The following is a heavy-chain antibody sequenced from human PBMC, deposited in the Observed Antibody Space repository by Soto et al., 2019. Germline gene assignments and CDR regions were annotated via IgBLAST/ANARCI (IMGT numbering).Heavy chain of an antibody. J-gene: IGHJ2*01. Sequence: QVQLVQSRAEVKKPGASVKVSCKASGYTFTSYGISWVRQAPGQGLEWIGWISAHNGNTNYAQKLQGRVSMTTDTSTSTGYMELRSLRSDDTAVYYGARAEAARSGYFDLAGRGTLVTVSS. D-gene: IGHD6-6*01. CDR1: GYTFTSYG. V-gene: IGHV1-18*01. CDR3: ARAEAARSGYFDL. CDR2: ISAHNGNT.